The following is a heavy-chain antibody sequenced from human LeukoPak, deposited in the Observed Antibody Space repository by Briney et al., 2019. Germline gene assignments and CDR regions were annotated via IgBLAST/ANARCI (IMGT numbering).Heavy chain of an antibody. CDR3: TGDGGVGC. CDR1: GFTFGDHA. V-gene: IGHV3-49*04. CDR2: IRSKTYGGTT. J-gene: IGHJ4*02. Sequence: GRSLRLSCTGSGFTFGDHAMSWVRQAPGKGLEWLGFIRSKTYGGTTEYAASVKGRFTISRDDSKSIAYLQMNSLKTEDTAVYYCTGDGGVGCWGQGTLVTVSS. D-gene: IGHD3-3*01.